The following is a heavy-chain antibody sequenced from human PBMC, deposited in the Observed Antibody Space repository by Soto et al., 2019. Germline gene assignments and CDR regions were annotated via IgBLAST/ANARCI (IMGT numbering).Heavy chain of an antibody. J-gene: IGHJ4*02. CDR1: GFTFSSYS. CDR2: ISSSSSYI. CDR3: ARGLVLRFCEWFSPLGY. D-gene: IGHD3-3*01. Sequence: EVQLVESGGGLVKPGGSLRLSCEASGFTFSSYSMNWVRQAPGKGLEWVSSISSSSSYIYYADSVKGRFTISRDNAKNSRDRQMNSLRAEDTAVYYCARGLVLRFCEWFSPLGYWCQGTLFTVSS. V-gene: IGHV3-21*01.